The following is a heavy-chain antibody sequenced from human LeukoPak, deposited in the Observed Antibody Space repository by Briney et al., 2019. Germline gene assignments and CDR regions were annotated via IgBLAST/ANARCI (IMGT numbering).Heavy chain of an antibody. Sequence: SVKVSCKASGGTFSSYAISWVRQAPGQGLEWMGGIIPIFGTANYAQKFQGRVTITADESTSTAYMELSSLRSEDTAVYYCASAYYDSSGYLNWFDPWGQGTRVTVSS. D-gene: IGHD3-22*01. CDR3: ASAYYDSSGYLNWFDP. CDR1: GGTFSSYA. CDR2: IIPIFGTA. J-gene: IGHJ5*02. V-gene: IGHV1-69*13.